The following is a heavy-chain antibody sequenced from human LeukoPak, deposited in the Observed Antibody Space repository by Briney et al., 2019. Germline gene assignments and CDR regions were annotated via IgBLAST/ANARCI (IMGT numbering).Heavy chain of an antibody. CDR2: ISSSGSTI. V-gene: IGHV3-11*01. D-gene: IGHD3-22*01. CDR1: GFTFSDYY. Sequence: GGSLRLSCAASGFTFSDYYMSWIRQAPGKGLEWVSYISSSGSTIYYADSVKGRFTISRDNAKNSLYLQMNSLRAEDTAVYYCAKASQAYYDSSGFDYYYYYYMDVWGKGTTVTVSS. CDR3: AKASQAYYDSSGFDYYYYYYMDV. J-gene: IGHJ6*03.